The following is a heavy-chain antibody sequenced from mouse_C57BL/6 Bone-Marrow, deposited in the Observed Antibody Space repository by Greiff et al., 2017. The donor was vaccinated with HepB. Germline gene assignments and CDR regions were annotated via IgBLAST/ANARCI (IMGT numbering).Heavy chain of an antibody. CDR1: GFTFSSYA. CDR3: ARGGPTIITTWYFDG. V-gene: IGHV5-4*01. J-gene: IGHJ1*03. Sequence: DVQLVESGGGLVKPGGSLKLSCAASGFTFSSYAMSWVRQTPEKRLEWVATISDGGSYTYYPDNVKGRFTISRDNAKNNLYLQMSHLKSEDTAMYYCARGGPTIITTWYFDGWGTGTTVTVSS. CDR2: ISDGGSYT. D-gene: IGHD2-5*01.